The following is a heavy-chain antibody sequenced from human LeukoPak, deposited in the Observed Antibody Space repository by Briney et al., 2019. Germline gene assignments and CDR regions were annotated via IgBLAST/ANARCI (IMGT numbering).Heavy chain of an antibody. Sequence: GGSLRLSCTASGFTFGDYAMNWVRQAPGKGLEWVGFIRSKTYGGTTEYAASVRGRFTISRDDSKSIAYLQMNSLKTEDTAVYYCTRAAGTSSYYYYFQHWGQGTLVTVSS. CDR1: GFTFGDYA. CDR3: TRAAGTSSYYYYFQH. D-gene: IGHD3-22*01. V-gene: IGHV3-49*04. J-gene: IGHJ1*01. CDR2: IRSKTYGGTT.